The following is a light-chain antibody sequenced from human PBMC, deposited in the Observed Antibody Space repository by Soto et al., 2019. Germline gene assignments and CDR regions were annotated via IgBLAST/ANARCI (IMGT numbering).Light chain of an antibody. CDR2: GNT. V-gene: IGLV1-40*01. CDR3: QSYDSRLGGSV. J-gene: IGLJ1*01. Sequence: QSLLTQPPSLSGAPGQWVTISCTGSGSSLGAGFDVHWYQQLPGTAPKLLIYGNTNRPSGVPDRFSGSKSCTSASLAITGLQAEEEADYYCQSYDSRLGGSVCGAETKVTVL. CDR1: GSSLGAGFD.